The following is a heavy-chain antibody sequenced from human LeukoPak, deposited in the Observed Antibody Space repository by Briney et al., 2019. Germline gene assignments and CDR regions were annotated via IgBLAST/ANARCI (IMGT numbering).Heavy chain of an antibody. CDR3: ASYLVGYYMDV. J-gene: IGHJ6*03. D-gene: IGHD1-26*01. Sequence: GGSLRLSCAASGFTFSGYAMSWVRQAPGKGLEWVANINQDGSEKYYVDSVKGRFTISRDNAKNSLYLQVNSLRAEDTAVYYCASYLVGYYMDVWGKGTTVTVSS. V-gene: IGHV3-7*01. CDR2: INQDGSEK. CDR1: GFTFSGYA.